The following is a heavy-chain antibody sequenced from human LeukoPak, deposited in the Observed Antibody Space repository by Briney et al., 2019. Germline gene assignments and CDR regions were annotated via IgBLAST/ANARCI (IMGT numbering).Heavy chain of an antibody. V-gene: IGHV3-30-3*01. J-gene: IGHJ4*02. Sequence: GGSLRLSCAASGFTFSSYAMHWVRQAPGKGLEWVAVMSYDGSNKYYADSVKGRFTISRDNSKNTLYLQMNSLRAEDTAVYYCARDCGLYFDYWGQGTLVTVSS. CDR3: ARDCGLYFDY. CDR1: GFTFSSYA. CDR2: MSYDGSNK. D-gene: IGHD2-21*01.